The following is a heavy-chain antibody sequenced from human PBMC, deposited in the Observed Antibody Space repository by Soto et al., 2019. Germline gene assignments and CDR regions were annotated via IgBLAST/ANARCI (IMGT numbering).Heavy chain of an antibody. CDR2: IYDTGSP. CDR1: GGSISVYY. V-gene: IGHV4-59*01. D-gene: IGHD1-26*01. Sequence: KTSETLSLTCTISGGSISVYYWSWIRQPPGQGLEWIGYIYDTGSPYYNPSLKSRVIISADTSKNQISLNLTSATAADTAVYYCARGVGSSPPRYWGRGTLVTVSS. J-gene: IGHJ4*02. CDR3: ARGVGSSPPRY.